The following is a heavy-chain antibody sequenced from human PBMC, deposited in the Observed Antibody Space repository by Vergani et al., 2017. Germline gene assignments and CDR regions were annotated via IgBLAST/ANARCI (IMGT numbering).Heavy chain of an antibody. CDR2: IYHSGST. CDR1: GYSISSGYY. Sequence: QVQLQESGPGLVKPSETLSLTCTVSGYSISSGYYWGWIRQPPGKGLEWIGCIYHSGSTYYNPSLKSRVTISVDTSKNQFSLKLSSVTAADTAVYYCARVGIQLWLNDYWGQGTLVTVSS. D-gene: IGHD5-18*01. J-gene: IGHJ4*02. V-gene: IGHV4-38-2*02. CDR3: ARVGIQLWLNDY.